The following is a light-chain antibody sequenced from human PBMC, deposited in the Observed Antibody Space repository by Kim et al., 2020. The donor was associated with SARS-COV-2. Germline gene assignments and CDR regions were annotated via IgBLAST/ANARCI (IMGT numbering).Light chain of an antibody. CDR3: QQSFSLPLT. CDR1: QTITTY. Sequence: ASEGDTITITCRASQTITTYLNWYQQQPGRDPKLLIYGARTLQRGVPSRFSGSGAGTRFTLTISGLQLEDFATYSCQQSFSLPLTFGGGTKVDIK. J-gene: IGKJ4*01. CDR2: GAR. V-gene: IGKV1-39*01.